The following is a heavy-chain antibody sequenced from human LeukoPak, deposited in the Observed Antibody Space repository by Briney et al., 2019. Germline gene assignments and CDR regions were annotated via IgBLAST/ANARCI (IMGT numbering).Heavy chain of an antibody. Sequence: PGGALRLSCXXSGFTFSSYWMSWVRQAPGKGLEGVANMRQYGSDKYYVESVKGRFTISRDNAKNSVYLQMNNLRVEDTAVYYCAREGNAFDFWGQGTPATVSS. J-gene: IGHJ3*01. V-gene: IGHV3-7*01. CDR2: MRQYGSDK. D-gene: IGHD1-1*01. CDR1: GFTFSSYW. CDR3: AREGNAFDF.